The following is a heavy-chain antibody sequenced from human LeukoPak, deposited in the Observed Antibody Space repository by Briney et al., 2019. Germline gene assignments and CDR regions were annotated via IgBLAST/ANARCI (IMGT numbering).Heavy chain of an antibody. CDR2: ISSSGGTI. Sequence: QPGGSLRLSCAASGFTFSSYEMNWVRQAPGKELEWVSYISSSGGTIYYVDSVKGRFTISRDNAKNSLYLQMNSLRAEDTAVYYCARDESGYSGYVRFDPWGQGTLVTVSS. CDR3: ARDESGYSGYVRFDP. CDR1: GFTFSSYE. J-gene: IGHJ5*02. D-gene: IGHD5-12*01. V-gene: IGHV3-48*03.